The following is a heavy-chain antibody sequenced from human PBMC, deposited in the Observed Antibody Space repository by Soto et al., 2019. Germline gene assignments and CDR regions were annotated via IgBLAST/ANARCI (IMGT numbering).Heavy chain of an antibody. CDR2: ISDNGGSA. CDR3: TRDCFRSSGTRCYHRLDV. CDR1: GFIFSNYP. V-gene: IGHV3-23*01. D-gene: IGHD2-15*01. J-gene: IGHJ6*02. Sequence: GGSLRLSCVGSGFIFSNYPMSWVRQTTGKGPEWVSGISDNGGSAYYADSVMGRVTISRDNSKDTLYLQMTGLGVEDTAVYYCTRDCFRSSGTRCYHRLDVWGLGTTVTVSS.